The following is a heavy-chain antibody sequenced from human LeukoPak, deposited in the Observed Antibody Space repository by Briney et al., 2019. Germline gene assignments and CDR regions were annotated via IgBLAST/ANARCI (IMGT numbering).Heavy chain of an antibody. CDR2: ISNSDNST. J-gene: IGHJ4*02. V-gene: IGHV3-23*01. Sequence: GGSLSFSAAASGFSFSINDLTGLRQAPGKGLMWFSTISNSDNSTYYADSVKGRFTFSRDNSKTTLYLQMISLRAEDTAIYYCAKGLGVVIDFLVFDNWGQGTLVTVSS. CDR3: AKGLGVVIDFLVFDN. D-gene: IGHD3-3*01. CDR1: GFSFSIND.